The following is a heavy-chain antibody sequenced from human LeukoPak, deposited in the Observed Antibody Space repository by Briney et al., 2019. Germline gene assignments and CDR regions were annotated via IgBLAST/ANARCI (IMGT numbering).Heavy chain of an antibody. Sequence: SETLSLTCAVYGGSFSGYYWSWIRQPPGKGLEWIGYIYHSGSTYYNPSLKSRVTISVDRSKNQFSLKLSSVTAADTAVYYCARGVAGRLPKFDYWGRGTLVTVSS. D-gene: IGHD6-19*01. CDR2: IYHSGST. J-gene: IGHJ4*02. CDR3: ARGVAGRLPKFDY. CDR1: GGSFSGYY. V-gene: IGHV4-34*01.